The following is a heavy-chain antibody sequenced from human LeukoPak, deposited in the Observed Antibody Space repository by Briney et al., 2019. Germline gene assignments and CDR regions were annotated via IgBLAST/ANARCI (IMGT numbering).Heavy chain of an antibody. D-gene: IGHD3-10*01. Sequence: GGSLRLSCAASAFTFSSYGMHWVRQAPGKGLEWVALISYDGSDKDYAKSVKGRFTISRDNSKNTLSLQMNSLRPEDTAIYYCARDPSVPEWFGESFHDDSYYFMDVWGKGTTVTVSS. CDR2: ISYDGSDK. J-gene: IGHJ6*03. CDR1: AFTFSSYG. V-gene: IGHV3-30*03. CDR3: ARDPSVPEWFGESFHDDSYYFMDV.